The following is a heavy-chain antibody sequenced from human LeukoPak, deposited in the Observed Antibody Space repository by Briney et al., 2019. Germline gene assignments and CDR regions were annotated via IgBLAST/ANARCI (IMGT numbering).Heavy chain of an antibody. J-gene: IGHJ4*02. CDR2: IRSKANSYAT. V-gene: IGHV3-73*01. D-gene: IGHD6-19*01. CDR1: GFTFSGSA. CDR3: TRYSSGWYYFDY. Sequence: GGSLRLSCAASGFTFSGSAMHWVRRASGKGLEWVGRIRSKANSYATAYAASVKGRFTISRDDSKNTAYLQMNSLKTEDTAVYYCTRYSSGWYYFDYWGQGTLVTVSS.